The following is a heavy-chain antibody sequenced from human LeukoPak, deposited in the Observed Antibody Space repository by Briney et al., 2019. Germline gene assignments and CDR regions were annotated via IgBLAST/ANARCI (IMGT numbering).Heavy chain of an antibody. V-gene: IGHV4-31*03. CDR2: IYYSGST. CDR1: GGSISSGGYY. Sequence: SQTPSLTCTVSGGSISSGGYYWSWIRQHPGKGLEWIGYIYYSGSTYYNPSLKSRVTISVDTSKNQFSLKLSSVTAADTAVYYCARSITIFGVVPGMDVWGKGTTVTVSS. J-gene: IGHJ6*03. CDR3: ARSITIFGVVPGMDV. D-gene: IGHD3-3*01.